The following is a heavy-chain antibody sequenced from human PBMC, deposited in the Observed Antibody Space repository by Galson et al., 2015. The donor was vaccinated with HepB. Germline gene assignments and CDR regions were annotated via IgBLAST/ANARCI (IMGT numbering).Heavy chain of an antibody. CDR1: GFTFSNYG. CDR3: AKSGYYLNYFYYGMDV. V-gene: IGHV3-48*01. D-gene: IGHD3-22*01. J-gene: IGHJ6*02. CDR2: ISSSSNTI. Sequence: SLRLSCAASGFTSGFTFSNYGMNWVRQAPGKGLEWVSYISSSSNTIYYADSVKGRFTVSRDNAKNSLYLQMNSLRAEDTAVYYCAKSGYYLNYFYYGMDVWGQGTTVTVSS.